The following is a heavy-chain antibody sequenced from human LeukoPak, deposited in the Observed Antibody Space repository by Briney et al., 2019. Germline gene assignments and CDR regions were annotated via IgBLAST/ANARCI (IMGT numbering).Heavy chain of an antibody. Sequence: PSETLSLTCTVSGVSISSYYWSWLRQPPGKGLEWIGYIYYSGSTTYNPSLKSRVTISVDTSKNQFSLKLSSVTAADTAVYYCARGFGSPDYWGQGTLVTDSS. CDR3: ARGFGSPDY. CDR1: GVSISSYY. CDR2: IYYSGST. D-gene: IGHD3-16*01. J-gene: IGHJ4*02. V-gene: IGHV4-59*01.